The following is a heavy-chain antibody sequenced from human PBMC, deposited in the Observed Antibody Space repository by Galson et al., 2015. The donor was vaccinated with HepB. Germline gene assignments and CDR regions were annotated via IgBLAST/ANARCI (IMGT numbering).Heavy chain of an antibody. V-gene: IGHV1-8*01. J-gene: IGHJ4*02. Sequence: SVKVSCKASGYTFTSYDINWVRQATGQGLEWMGWMNPNSGNTNYAQKFQGRVTMTRDTSISTAYMELSRLRSDDTAVYYCARGGDQGHFDYWGQGTLVTVSS. CDR1: GYTFTSYD. CDR3: ARGGDQGHFDY. CDR2: MNPNSGNT.